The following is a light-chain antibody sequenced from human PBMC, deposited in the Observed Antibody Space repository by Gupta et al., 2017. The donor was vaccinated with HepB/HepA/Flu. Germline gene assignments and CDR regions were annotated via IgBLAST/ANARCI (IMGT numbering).Light chain of an antibody. J-gene: IGLJ1*01. CDR2: EVN. CDR1: SSDIGSYNL. CDR3: HSFVSGSSYV. V-gene: IGLV2-23*02. Sequence: QSALPPPASVSGSLVQSITISCTGTSSDIGSYNLVSWYQQHPGKAPKLMIYEVNKRPAGVANRFSGSKSGNTASLTISGRQAEDEADYYCHSFVSGSSYVFGSGTKVTVL.